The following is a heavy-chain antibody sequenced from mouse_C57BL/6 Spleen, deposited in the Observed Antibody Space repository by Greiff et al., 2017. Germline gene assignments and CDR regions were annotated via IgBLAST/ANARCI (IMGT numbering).Heavy chain of an antibody. V-gene: IGHV6-3*01. D-gene: IGHD4-1*01. Sequence: EVKLMESGGGLVQPGGSMKLSCVASGFTFSNYWMNWVRQSPEKGLEWVAQIRLKADNYATNYAESVKGRFTISRDDSKSSVYLQMNNLRAEDTVIYYCNWDVPFDYWGQGTTLTVSS. CDR2: IRLKADNYAT. CDR3: NWDVPFDY. J-gene: IGHJ2*01. CDR1: GFTFSNYW.